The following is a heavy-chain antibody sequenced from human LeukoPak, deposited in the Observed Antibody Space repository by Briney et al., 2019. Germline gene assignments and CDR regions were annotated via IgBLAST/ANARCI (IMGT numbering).Heavy chain of an antibody. D-gene: IGHD6-19*01. J-gene: IGHJ4*02. CDR2: INSDGSST. Sequence: GSLRLSCAASGFTFSSYWMHWVRQAPGKGLVWVSRINSDGSSTSYADSVKGRFTISRDNAKNTLYLQMNSLRAEDTAVYYCARSTIAVKGGLDWGQGTLVTVSS. V-gene: IGHV3-74*01. CDR3: ARSTIAVKGGLD. CDR1: GFTFSSYW.